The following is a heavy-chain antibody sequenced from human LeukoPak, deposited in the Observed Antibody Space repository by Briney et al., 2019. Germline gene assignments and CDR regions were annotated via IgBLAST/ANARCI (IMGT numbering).Heavy chain of an antibody. CDR3: ARSAVAARPRYFDY. Sequence: ASVKVSCKASGYTFTSYYMHWVRQAPGQGLEWMGIINPSGGSTTYTQEFQGRVTITGDTSASTAYMELSSLRSEDTAVYYCARSAVAARPRYFDYWGQGTLVTVSS. V-gene: IGHV1-46*01. CDR2: INPSGGST. CDR1: GYTFTSYY. D-gene: IGHD6-6*01. J-gene: IGHJ4*02.